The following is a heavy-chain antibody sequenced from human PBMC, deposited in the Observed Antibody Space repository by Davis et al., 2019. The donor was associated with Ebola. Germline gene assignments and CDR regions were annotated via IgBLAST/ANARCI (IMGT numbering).Heavy chain of an antibody. CDR2: IYYSGIT. V-gene: IGHV4-39*01. CDR1: GGSIISSSSY. D-gene: IGHD3-3*01. J-gene: IGHJ3*02. CDR3: ARGQGFLEWLLTTDDAFDI. Sequence: MPSETLSLTCTVSGGSIISSSSYWGWIRQPPRKGLEWIGSIYYSGITYYNPSLKSRVTISVDTSKNQFSLKLRSVTAADTAVYYCARGQGFLEWLLTTDDAFDIWGQGTMVTVSS.